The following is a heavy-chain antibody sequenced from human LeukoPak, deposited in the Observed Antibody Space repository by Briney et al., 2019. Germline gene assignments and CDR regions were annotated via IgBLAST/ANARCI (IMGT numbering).Heavy chain of an antibody. CDR2: TYSGGVT. CDR1: GSTVSTKY. Sequence: GGSLRLSCAASGSTVSTKYMSWVRQSPVKGLEWVSITYSGGVTYYADSVRGRFTISRGNSKNTMDLQMDSLRADDTAIYYCAREKSRGGDFYGMDVWGQGTTVTVSS. CDR3: AREKSRGGDFYGMDV. V-gene: IGHV3-53*01. D-gene: IGHD2-21*01. J-gene: IGHJ6*02.